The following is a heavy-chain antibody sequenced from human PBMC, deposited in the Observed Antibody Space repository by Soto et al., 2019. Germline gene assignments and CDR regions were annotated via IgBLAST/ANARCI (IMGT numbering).Heavy chain of an antibody. V-gene: IGHV3-23*01. D-gene: IGHD3-22*01. CDR2: ISGSGGST. Sequence: EVQLLESGGGLVQPGGSLRLSCAASGFTFSSYAMSWVRQAPGTRLEWVSAISGSGGSTYYADSVKGRFTISRDNSKNTLLLPMNSLRAEDTAVYYCAKTYYYDSSGDCNPEFDYWGQGTLVTVSS. J-gene: IGHJ4*02. CDR1: GFTFSSYA. CDR3: AKTYYYDSSGDCNPEFDY.